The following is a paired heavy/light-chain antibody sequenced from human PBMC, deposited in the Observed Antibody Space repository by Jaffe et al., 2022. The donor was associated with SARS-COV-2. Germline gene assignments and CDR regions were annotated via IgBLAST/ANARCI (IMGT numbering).Heavy chain of an antibody. CDR2: FDPEDGEA. CDR3: ATTMVVKSNYYLDV. Sequence: QVQLVQSGAEVRKPGASVRVSCKVSGYSLTDFLIHWVRQAPGKGLEWMGSFDPEDGEAISTQTFQGRVTMTEDTATNTAYMELNSLRSEDTAVYFCATTMVVKSNYYLDVWAKGTPVTVSS. D-gene: IGHD2-15*01. CDR1: GYSLTDFL. J-gene: IGHJ6*03. V-gene: IGHV1-24*01.
Light chain of an antibody. J-gene: IGKJ5*01. Sequence: DIQMTQSPPSLSASVGDRVTITCRASQDIANYLNWYQQKPGKVPELLIYDASNLRSGVPSRFSGSGSGTDFTFTIISLQPEDVGTYYCQQYDNLPPSITFGQGTRLEIK. CDR1: QDIANY. CDR3: QQYDNLPPSIT. CDR2: DAS. V-gene: IGKV1-33*01.